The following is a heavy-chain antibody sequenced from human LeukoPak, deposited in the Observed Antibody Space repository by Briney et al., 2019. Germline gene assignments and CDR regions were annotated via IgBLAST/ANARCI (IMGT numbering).Heavy chain of an antibody. D-gene: IGHD5-18*01. CDR1: GGSISSSSYY. CDR3: ARLSRGYSYGAGY. J-gene: IGHJ4*02. CDR2: IYYSGST. V-gene: IGHV4-39*07. Sequence: SETLSLTCTVSGGSISSSSYYWGWIRQPPGKGLEWIGSIYYSGSTYYNPSLKSRVTISVDTSKNQFSLKLSSVTAADTAVYYCARLSRGYSYGAGYWGQGTLVTVSS.